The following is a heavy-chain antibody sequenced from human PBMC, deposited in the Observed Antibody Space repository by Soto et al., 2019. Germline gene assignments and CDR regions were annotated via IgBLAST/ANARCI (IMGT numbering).Heavy chain of an antibody. J-gene: IGHJ4*02. Sequence: EVQLLESGGGLVQPGGSLRLSCAASGFTFSSYAMSWVRQAPGKGLEWVSAISGSGGSTYYADTVKGRFTISRDNSKNPLYVQLNSQRAEDTAVYYCAKVPDDYSKVFDYWGQGTLVTVSS. CDR3: AKVPDDYSKVFDY. CDR2: ISGSGGST. D-gene: IGHD4-4*01. CDR1: GFTFSSYA. V-gene: IGHV3-23*01.